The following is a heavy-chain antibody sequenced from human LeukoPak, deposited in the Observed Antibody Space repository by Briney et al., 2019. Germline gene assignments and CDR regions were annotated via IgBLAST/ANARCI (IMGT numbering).Heavy chain of an antibody. J-gene: IGHJ5*02. Sequence: GGSLRLSCAASGFIFSSYEMNWARQAPGKGLEWVSYISSSGSTIYYADSVKGRFTISRDNAKNSLYLQMNSLRAEDTAVYYCARHARSLGWFDPWGQGTLVTVSS. CDR2: ISSSGSTI. V-gene: IGHV3-48*03. D-gene: IGHD1-26*01. CDR3: ARHARSLGWFDP. CDR1: GFIFSSYE.